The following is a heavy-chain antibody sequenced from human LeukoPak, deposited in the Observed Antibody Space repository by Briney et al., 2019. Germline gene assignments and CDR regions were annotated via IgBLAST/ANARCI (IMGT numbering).Heavy chain of an antibody. D-gene: IGHD6-13*01. CDR1: GFRFSSYE. J-gene: IGHJ4*02. CDR3: ARGGSSRWNDY. Sequence: PGGSLRLSCAASGFRFSSYEMNWVRQAPGKGLEWVSYISSSGSTIYSADSVKGRFTISRDNAKNSLYLQMNSLRVEDTAVYYCARGGSSRWNDYWGQGTLVTVSS. CDR2: ISSSGSTI. V-gene: IGHV3-48*03.